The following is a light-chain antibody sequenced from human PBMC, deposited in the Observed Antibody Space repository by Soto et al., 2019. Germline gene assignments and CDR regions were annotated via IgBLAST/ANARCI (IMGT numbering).Light chain of an antibody. J-gene: IGKJ1*01. V-gene: IGKV1-6*01. CDR3: LQDHDYPWT. CDR1: QGIRND. CDR2: AAS. Sequence: AIQLTQSPSSLSASVGDRVTITCRASQGIRNDLGWYQQKPGKAPKLLIHAASSLQSGVPSRFSGSGSGTDFTLTISRLQPEDLASYYCLQDHDYPWTFGQGTKV.